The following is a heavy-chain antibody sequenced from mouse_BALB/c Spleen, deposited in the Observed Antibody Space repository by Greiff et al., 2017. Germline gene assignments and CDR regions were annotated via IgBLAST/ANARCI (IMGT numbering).Heavy chain of an antibody. CDR1: GYSFTGYY. CDR3: ARGALAYWYFDV. D-gene: IGHD3-1*01. Sequence: LVKPGASVTISCKASGYSFTGYYMHWVKQSHGKSLEWIGYISCYNGATSYNQKFKGKATFTVDTSSSTAYMQFNSLTSEDSAVYYCARGALAYWYFDVWGAGTTVTVSS. V-gene: IGHV1S34*01. CDR2: ISCYNGAT. J-gene: IGHJ1*01.